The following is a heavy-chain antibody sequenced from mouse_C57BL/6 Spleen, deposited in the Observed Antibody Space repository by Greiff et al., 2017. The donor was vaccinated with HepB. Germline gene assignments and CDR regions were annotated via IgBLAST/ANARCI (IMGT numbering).Heavy chain of an antibody. J-gene: IGHJ2*01. D-gene: IGHD2-4*01. V-gene: IGHV1-52*01. Sequence: QVQLQQPGAELVRPGSSVKLSCKASGYTFTSYWMHWVKQRPIQGLEWIGNIDPSDSETHYNQKFKDKATLTVDKSSSTAYMQLSSLTSEDSAVYYCARRGGAMSTDYWGQGTTLTVSS. CDR2: IDPSDSET. CDR1: GYTFTSYW. CDR3: ARRGGAMSTDY.